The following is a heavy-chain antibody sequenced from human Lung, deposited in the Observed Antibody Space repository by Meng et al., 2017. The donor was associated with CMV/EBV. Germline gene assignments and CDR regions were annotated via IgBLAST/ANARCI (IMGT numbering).Heavy chain of an antibody. CDR2: ISWNSGSI. CDR3: AKEDPGKGSMDV. D-gene: IGHD3-10*01. Sequence: GGSXRLXCAASGFTFDDYAMHWVRQAPGKGLEWVSGISWNSGSIGYADSVKGRFTISRDNAKNSLYLQMNSLRAEGMALYYCAKEDPGKGSMDVWGQGTTVTVSS. J-gene: IGHJ6*02. V-gene: IGHV3-9*03. CDR1: GFTFDDYA.